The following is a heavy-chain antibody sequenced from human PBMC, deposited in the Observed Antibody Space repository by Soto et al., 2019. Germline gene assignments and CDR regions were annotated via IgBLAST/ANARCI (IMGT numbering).Heavy chain of an antibody. CDR1: GGSINSGRSS. J-gene: IGHJ6*02. Sequence: SETLSLTCSVSGGSINSGRSSWNWIRQSPGKGLEWIGEINHSGSTNYNPSLKSRVTISVDTSKNQFSLKLSSVTAADTAVYYCARAFSRGSGSYCLHLGPPDKYGMDVWGQGTTVTVSS. V-gene: IGHV4-30-2*06. CDR2: INHSGST. D-gene: IGHD3-10*01. CDR3: ARAFSRGSGSYCLHLGPPDKYGMDV.